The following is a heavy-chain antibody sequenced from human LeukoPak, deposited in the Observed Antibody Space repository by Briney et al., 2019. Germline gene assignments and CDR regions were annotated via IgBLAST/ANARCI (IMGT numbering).Heavy chain of an antibody. CDR3: ARGRARSGWFDP. J-gene: IGHJ5*02. D-gene: IGHD3-10*01. CDR1: GGSISSSSYY. V-gene: IGHV4-39*07. Sequence: SETLSLTCTVSGGSISSSSYYWGWIRQPPGKGLEWIGSIYYSGSTYYNPSLKSRVTISVDTSKNQFSLKLSSVTAADTAVYYCARGRARSGWFDPWGQGTLVTVSS. CDR2: IYYSGST.